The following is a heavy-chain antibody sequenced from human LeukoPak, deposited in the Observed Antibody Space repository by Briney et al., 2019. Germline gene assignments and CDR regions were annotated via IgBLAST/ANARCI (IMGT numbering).Heavy chain of an antibody. D-gene: IGHD3-22*01. V-gene: IGHV1-18*01. CDR2: ISAYNGNT. J-gene: IGHJ5*02. CDR3: ARKYYYDSSGYPAGFFWFDP. Sequence: ASVKVSCKASGYTFTSYGISWVRQAPGQGLEWMGWISAYNGNTNYAQKLQGRVTMNTDTSTSTAYMELRSLRSDDTAVYYCARKYYYDSSGYPAGFFWFDPWGQGTLVTVSS. CDR1: GYTFTSYG.